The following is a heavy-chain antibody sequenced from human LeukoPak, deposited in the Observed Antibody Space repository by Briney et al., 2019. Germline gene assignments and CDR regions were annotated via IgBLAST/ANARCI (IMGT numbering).Heavy chain of an antibody. CDR1: GFTFSSYW. CDR3: ASGGSGDWTL. Sequence: GGSLRLSCAASGFTFSSYWMSWVRQAPGKGLEWVADIKEDGSEKYYVDSVKGRFTISRDNAKNSLYLQMNSLRVEDTAVYYCASGGSGDWTLGGQGTLVTVSP. CDR2: IKEDGSEK. J-gene: IGHJ4*02. V-gene: IGHV3-7*01. D-gene: IGHD2-21*02.